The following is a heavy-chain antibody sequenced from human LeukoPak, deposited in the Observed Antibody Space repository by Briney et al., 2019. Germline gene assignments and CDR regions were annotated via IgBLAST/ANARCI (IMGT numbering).Heavy chain of an antibody. CDR2: ISSSGSTI. D-gene: IGHD3-10*01. CDR1: GFTFSDYY. Sequence: GGSLRRSCAAYGFTFSDYYMSWIRQAPGKGLEWVSYISSSGSTIYYADSVKGRFTISRDNAKNSLYLQMNSLRAEDTAVYYCARDPYYYGSGSRHDAFDIWGQGTMVTVSS. CDR3: ARDPYYYGSGSRHDAFDI. V-gene: IGHV3-11*04. J-gene: IGHJ3*02.